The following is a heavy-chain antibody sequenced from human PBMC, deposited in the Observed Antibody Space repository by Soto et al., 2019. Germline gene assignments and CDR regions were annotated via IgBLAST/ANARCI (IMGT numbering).Heavy chain of an antibody. J-gene: IGHJ5*02. CDR2: ISTFNGNT. V-gene: IGHV1-18*04. CDR3: ARGTVTSGRWFGP. Sequence: QVHLVQSGTEVKEPGASVQVSCKASASTFTGYTINWVRQAPGQGLEWMGWISTFNGNTKYAGNFEGRVTMTTNTSTTKAYMELKSLTFDDTAVYFCARGTVTSGRWFGPWGQGTLVSVSS. CDR1: ASTFTGYT. D-gene: IGHD4-17*01.